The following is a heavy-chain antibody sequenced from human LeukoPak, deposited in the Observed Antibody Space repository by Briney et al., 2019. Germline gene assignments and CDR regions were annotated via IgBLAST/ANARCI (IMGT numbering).Heavy chain of an antibody. CDR2: INHSGST. CDR1: GGSFSGYY. V-gene: IGHV4-34*01. CDR3: ARGGIRSGSLTRNYYYHYYMDV. D-gene: IGHD3-10*01. J-gene: IGHJ6*03. Sequence: PSETLSLTCAVYGGSFSGYYWSWIRQPPGKGLEWIGEINHSGSTKYNPSLKSRVTMSVDTSKNPFSLKLSSVTAADTAVYYCARGGIRSGSLTRNYYYHYYMDVWGKGTTVTVSS.